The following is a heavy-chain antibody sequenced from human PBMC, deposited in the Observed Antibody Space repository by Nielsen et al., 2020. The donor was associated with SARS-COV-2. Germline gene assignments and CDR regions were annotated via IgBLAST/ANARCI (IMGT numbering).Heavy chain of an antibody. V-gene: IGHV4-34*01. CDR2: INHSGST. CDR1: GGSFSGYY. J-gene: IGHJ4*02. D-gene: IGHD5-24*01. CDR3: ARDRDGYPLGY. Sequence: GSLRLSCAVYGGSFSGYYWSWIRQPPGKGLEWIGEINHSGSTNYNPSLKSRVTISVDTSKNQFSLKLSSVTAADTAVYYCARDRDGYPLGYWGQGTLVTVSS.